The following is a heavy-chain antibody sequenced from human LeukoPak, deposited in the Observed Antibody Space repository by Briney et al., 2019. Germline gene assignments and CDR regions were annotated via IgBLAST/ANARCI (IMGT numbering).Heavy chain of an antibody. J-gene: IGHJ4*02. V-gene: IGHV4-30-4*01. CDR1: GGSISNGYYY. Sequence: PSETLSLTCTVSGGSISNGYYYWNWIRQPPGKGLEWIGYIYYTGITSYNPFLKSRVIISEDTSKNQFSLKLTSVTAADTAVYYCARASYVGAPITLGDWGQGTLVTVSS. CDR3: ARASYVGAPITLGD. D-gene: IGHD1-26*01. CDR2: IYYTGIT.